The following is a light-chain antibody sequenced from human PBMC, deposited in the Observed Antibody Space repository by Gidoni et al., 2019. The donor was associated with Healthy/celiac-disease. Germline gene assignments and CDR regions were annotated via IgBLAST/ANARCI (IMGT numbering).Light chain of an antibody. J-gene: IGLJ2*01. CDR3: QAWDSSTAGVV. CDR2: QDS. Sequence: SYELTQPPSVSVYPGQIASITCSGEKLGDKYACWYQQKPGQSPVLVIYQDSKRPSGIPERFSGSNSGNTATLTISGTQAMDEADYYCQAWDSSTAGVVFGGGTKLTVL. CDR1: KLGDKY. V-gene: IGLV3-1*01.